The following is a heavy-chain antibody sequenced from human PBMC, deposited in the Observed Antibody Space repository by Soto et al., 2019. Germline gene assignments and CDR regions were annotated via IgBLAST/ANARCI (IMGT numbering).Heavy chain of an antibody. CDR3: AGYGDYEGGDF. V-gene: IGHV4-31*03. CDR1: GGXISSGGYY. Sequence: XXGLXKPSQTLSLTCTVSGGXISSGGYYWSWIRQHPGKGLEWLGHIYYSGGTYYNPSLESRVTISVDMSKSQFSLRLSSVTAADTAVYYCAGYGDYEGGDFWGQGTTVTVSS. CDR2: IYYSGGT. D-gene: IGHD4-17*01. J-gene: IGHJ3*01.